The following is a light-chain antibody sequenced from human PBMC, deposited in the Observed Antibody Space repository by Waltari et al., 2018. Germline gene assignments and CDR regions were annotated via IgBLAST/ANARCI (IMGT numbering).Light chain of an antibody. CDR1: QTVFYNSDNKNY. V-gene: IGKV4-1*01. CDR3: QQYFDTPWT. Sequence: DIVLTQSPDSLTVSLGERATINCKSSQTVFYNSDNKNYLSWYQQKPGQPPKFLIYCASTRECGVPDRFRGSGSGTGFQLTLSDLQAEDVAVYYCQQYFDTPWTVGRGTKVEVK. J-gene: IGKJ1*01. CDR2: CAS.